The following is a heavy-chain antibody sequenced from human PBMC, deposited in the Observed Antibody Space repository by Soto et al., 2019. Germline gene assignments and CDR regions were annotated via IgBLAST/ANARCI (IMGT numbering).Heavy chain of an antibody. Sequence: ASVKVSCKASGYTFTSYGISWVRQAPGQGLEWMGWISAYNGNTNYAQKLQGRVTMTTDTSTSTAYMELRSLRSDDTAVYYCARDGYYDILTGYLSLDYWGQGTLVPVSS. CDR1: GYTFTSYG. J-gene: IGHJ4*02. V-gene: IGHV1-18*01. D-gene: IGHD3-9*01. CDR3: ARDGYYDILTGYLSLDY. CDR2: ISAYNGNT.